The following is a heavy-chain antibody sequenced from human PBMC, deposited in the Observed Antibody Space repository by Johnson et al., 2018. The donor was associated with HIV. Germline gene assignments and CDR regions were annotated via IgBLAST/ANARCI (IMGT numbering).Heavy chain of an antibody. CDR3: ARRVEGRRSANDAFDI. V-gene: IGHV3-11*04. J-gene: IGHJ3*02. CDR1: GFTVSSDY. Sequence: QVQLVESGGGLVQPGGSLRLSCAASGFTVSSDYMTWVRQAPGKGLEWVSYISSSGSTIYYADSVKGRFTISRDNAKTSLYLQMNSLRAEDTAVYYCARRVEGRRSANDAFDIWGQGTMVTVSS. CDR2: ISSSGSTI. D-gene: IGHD1-1*01.